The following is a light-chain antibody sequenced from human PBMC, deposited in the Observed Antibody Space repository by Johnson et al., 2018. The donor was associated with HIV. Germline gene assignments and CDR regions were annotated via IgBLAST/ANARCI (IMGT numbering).Light chain of an antibody. CDR3: GTCDSSLSAPYV. J-gene: IGLJ1*01. Sequence: QLVLTQPPSVSAAPGQKVTISCSGSSSNIGNNYVSWYQQLPGTAPKLLIYENNKRPSGIPDRFSGSKSGTSTTLGITGLHHGDEADYYCGTCDSSLSAPYVFGTGTKVTVL. CDR1: SSNIGNNY. CDR2: ENN. V-gene: IGLV1-51*02.